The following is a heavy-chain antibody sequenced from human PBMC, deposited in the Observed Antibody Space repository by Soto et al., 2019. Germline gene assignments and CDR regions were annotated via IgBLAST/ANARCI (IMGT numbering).Heavy chain of an antibody. D-gene: IGHD2-8*02. V-gene: IGHV3-30*03. CDR2: ISRDGGTK. CDR1: GFTVSSYG. Sequence: QVQLVESGGGVVQPGRSLRLSCAASGFTVSSYGMHWVRQAPGKGLEWVAVISRDGGTKYYADSVKGRFTISKDNSRNTQFLEMNSRRAHCMAVPFCTGEVTSRYWGQGTLVTVSS. CDR3: TGEVTSRY. J-gene: IGHJ4*02.